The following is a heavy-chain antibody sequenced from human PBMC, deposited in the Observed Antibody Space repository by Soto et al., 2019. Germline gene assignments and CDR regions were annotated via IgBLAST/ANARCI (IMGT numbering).Heavy chain of an antibody. CDR3: ARVPAADYYYYYYIDV. D-gene: IGHD2-2*01. CDR2: IYHSGST. V-gene: IGHV4-4*02. J-gene: IGHJ6*03. CDR1: SGSISSSNW. Sequence: SETLSLTCAVSSGSISSSNWWSWVRQPPGKGLEWIGEIYHSGSTNYNPSLKSRVTISVDKSKNQFSLKLSSVTAADAAVYYCARVPAADYYYYYYIDVWGKGTTVTVSS.